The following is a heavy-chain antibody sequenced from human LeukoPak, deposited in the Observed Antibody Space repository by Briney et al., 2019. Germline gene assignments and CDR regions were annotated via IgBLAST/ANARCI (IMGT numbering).Heavy chain of an antibody. V-gene: IGHV1-46*01. CDR2: ISPSGGST. J-gene: IGHJ4*02. Sequence: GASVKVSCNASGYTFTSYYMHWVRQAPGQGLEWMGIISPSGGSTSYAQKFQGRVTMTRDTSTSTVYMELSSLRSEDTAVYYCARRVTTVGPFDYWGQGTLVTVSS. CDR3: ARRVTTVGPFDY. D-gene: IGHD4-11*01. CDR1: GYTFTSYY.